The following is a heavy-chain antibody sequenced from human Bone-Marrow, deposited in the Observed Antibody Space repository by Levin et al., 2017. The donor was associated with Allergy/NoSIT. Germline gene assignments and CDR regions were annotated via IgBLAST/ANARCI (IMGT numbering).Heavy chain of an antibody. D-gene: IGHD2-15*01. J-gene: IGHJ4*02. V-gene: IGHV5-51*01. CDR2: IYPGDSKT. Sequence: GESLKISCEGSGYIFSNYWIGWARQMPGKGLEWMGVIYPGDSKTKYSPSFQGHITISADTSINTASLQWTSLKTSDTAIYFCAMWGGYCNGDSCHVDSWGQGTLVTVSS. CDR3: AMWGGYCNGDSCHVDS. CDR1: GYIFSNYW.